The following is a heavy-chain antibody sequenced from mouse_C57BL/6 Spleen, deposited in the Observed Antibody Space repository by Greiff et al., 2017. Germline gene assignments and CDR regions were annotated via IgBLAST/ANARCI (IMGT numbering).Heavy chain of an antibody. Sequence: QVQLQQPGAELVKPGASVKLSCKASGYTFTSYWMPWVKQRPGQGLEWIGMIHPNSGSTNYNEKFKSKATLSVDKSSSTAYMQLSSLTSEDSAVYYCARVTTVPWFAYWGQGTLVTVSA. CDR2: IHPNSGST. D-gene: IGHD1-1*01. CDR1: GYTFTSYW. V-gene: IGHV1-64*01. CDR3: ARVTTVPWFAY. J-gene: IGHJ3*01.